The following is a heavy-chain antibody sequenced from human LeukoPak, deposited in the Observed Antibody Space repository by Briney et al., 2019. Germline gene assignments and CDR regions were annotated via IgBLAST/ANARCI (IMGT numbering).Heavy chain of an antibody. J-gene: IGHJ4*02. CDR2: IRKKAYGETT. V-gene: IGHV3-49*03. CDR1: GFTFGDDG. Sequence: PGGSLRLSCTASGFTFGDDGWSWSRQAPGKGLEWICFIRKKAYGETTEYAASVRGRFTISRDDAKSIAYLQMNSLKTEDTALYYCARGLHDYGDSNYYFDQWGQGTLVTVSS. D-gene: IGHD4-17*01. CDR3: ARGLHDYGDSNYYFDQ.